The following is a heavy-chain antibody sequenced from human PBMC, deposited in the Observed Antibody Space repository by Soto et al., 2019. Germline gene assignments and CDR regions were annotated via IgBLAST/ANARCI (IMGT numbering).Heavy chain of an antibody. J-gene: IGHJ6*02. D-gene: IGHD3-3*01. CDR3: ASERLLFLEWLLSAPFDGMDV. CDR2: CNAGNRNT. V-gene: IGHV1-3*01. Sequence: QVQLVQSGAEVKKPGASVKVSCKASGYTFTSYAMHWVRQAPGQRLEWMGWCNAGNRNTKYSQKIQDRFYIDRDTSASTAYMELSSIRSEDTVVYYFASERLLFLEWLLSAPFDGMDVWGQGTTVTVSS. CDR1: GYTFTSYA.